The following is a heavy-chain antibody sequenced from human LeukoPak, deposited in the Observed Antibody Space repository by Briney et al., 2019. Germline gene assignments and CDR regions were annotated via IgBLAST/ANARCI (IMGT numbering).Heavy chain of an antibody. V-gene: IGHV4-59*01. Sequence: SETLSLTCTVSGGSISTYYWNWIRQPPGKGLDWIGYVYYIGSTNYNPSLKSRGTISVDTSKNQFSLKLSSVTAADTAMYYCARVSGYDWESFYDYWGQGSLVTVSS. J-gene: IGHJ4*02. CDR1: GGSISTYY. D-gene: IGHD5-12*01. CDR2: VYYIGST. CDR3: ARVSGYDWESFYDY.